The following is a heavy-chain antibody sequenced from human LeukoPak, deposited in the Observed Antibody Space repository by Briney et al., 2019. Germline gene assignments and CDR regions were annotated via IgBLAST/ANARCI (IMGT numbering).Heavy chain of an antibody. Sequence: ASVKVSCTASGYTFSNYYIHWVRQATGQGLEWLGWMSPNSGDTGYAQKFQGRVTMTSDSSISTAYMELSSLRSEDTAIYYCVRTPPNWGFDYWGQGTLVTVSS. V-gene: IGHV1-8*02. D-gene: IGHD7-27*01. CDR3: VRTPPNWGFDY. J-gene: IGHJ4*02. CDR2: MSPNSGDT. CDR1: GYTFSNYY.